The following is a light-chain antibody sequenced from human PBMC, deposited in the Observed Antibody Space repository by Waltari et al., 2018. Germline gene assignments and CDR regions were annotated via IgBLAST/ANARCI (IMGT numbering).Light chain of an antibody. CDR1: QNVSSN. J-gene: IGKJ4*01. CDR3: QQYNNWPLT. V-gene: IGKV3-15*01. CDR2: GGS. Sequence: EIVMTQSPATLSVSPGERATLSCRASQNVSSNLAWYQQKPGQAPRLLIYGGSTRTTGIPARFSGSGSGTDFTLTISSLQSEDFAVYYCQQYNNWPLTFGGGTKVEIK.